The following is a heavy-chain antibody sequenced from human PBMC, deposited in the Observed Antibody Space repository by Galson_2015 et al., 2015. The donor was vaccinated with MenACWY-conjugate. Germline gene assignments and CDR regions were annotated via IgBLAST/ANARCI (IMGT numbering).Heavy chain of an antibody. D-gene: IGHD6-13*01. CDR3: ARGVTRTSGTINRYFDF. CDR1: GDSVSSNSAA. V-gene: IGHV6-1*01. J-gene: IGHJ2*01. Sequence: CAISGDSVSSNSAAWTWIRQSPSRGLEWLGRTYYRSRWHNDYAVSVKSRITINPDTSRNQLSLQLSSVTPEDTAVYYCARGVTRTSGTINRYFDFWGRGTLVTVSS. CDR2: TYYRSRWHN.